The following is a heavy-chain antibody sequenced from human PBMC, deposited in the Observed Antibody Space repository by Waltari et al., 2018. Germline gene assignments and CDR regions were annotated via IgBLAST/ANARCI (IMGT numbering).Heavy chain of an antibody. J-gene: IGHJ3*02. CDR2: IYSGGST. D-gene: IGHD1-1*01. V-gene: IGHV3-53*01. Sequence: EVQLVASGGGLIQPGGSLRLSCAASGFTVSSNYMSWVRQAPGKGLEWVSVIYSGGSTYYADSVKGRFTISRDNSKNTLYLQMNSLRAEDTAVYYCARDLWNWNDDAFDIWGQGTMVTVSS. CDR1: GFTVSSNY. CDR3: ARDLWNWNDDAFDI.